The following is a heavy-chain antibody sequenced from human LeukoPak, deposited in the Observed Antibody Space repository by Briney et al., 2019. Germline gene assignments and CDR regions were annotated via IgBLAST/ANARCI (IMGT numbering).Heavy chain of an antibody. CDR2: IYHSGST. J-gene: IGHJ4*02. V-gene: IGHV4-38-2*02. Sequence: SETLSLTCTVSGYSISSGYYWGWIRQPPGRGLEWIGGIYHSGSTYYNPSLKSRVTISVDTSKNQFSLKLSSVTAADTAVYYCARGLGSYGYFDYWGQGTLVTVSS. CDR3: ARGLGSYGYFDY. CDR1: GYSISSGYY. D-gene: IGHD3-16*01.